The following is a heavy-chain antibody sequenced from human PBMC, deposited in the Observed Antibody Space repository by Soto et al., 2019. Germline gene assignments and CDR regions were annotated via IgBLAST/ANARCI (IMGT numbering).Heavy chain of an antibody. CDR1: GFTFSSYG. CDR2: IWYDGSNK. CDR3: TRDPTAMGLGFDY. D-gene: IGHD5-18*01. J-gene: IGHJ4*02. Sequence: QVQLLESGGGVVQPGRSLRLSCAASGFTFSSYGMHWVRQAPGKGLEWVSVIWYDGSNKYYADSVKGRFTISRDNSKNTLNLQMNRLRAEDTYVYYCTRDPTAMGLGFDYWGQGTLVTVSS. V-gene: IGHV3-33*01.